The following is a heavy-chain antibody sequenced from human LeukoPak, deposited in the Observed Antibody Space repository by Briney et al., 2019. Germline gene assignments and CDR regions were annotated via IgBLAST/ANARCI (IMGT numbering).Heavy chain of an antibody. Sequence: SETLSLTCTVSGGSISSFFWNWIRQPPGKGLEWIAFTHESGTTNYNPSLKSRVTMSLDTSKNQFSLRLSSVTTADTAFYYCARSRGGYGDYGSWFDPWGQGTLVNVSP. D-gene: IGHD4-17*01. J-gene: IGHJ5*02. CDR2: THESGTT. CDR3: ARSRGGYGDYGSWFDP. V-gene: IGHV4-59*01. CDR1: GGSISSFF.